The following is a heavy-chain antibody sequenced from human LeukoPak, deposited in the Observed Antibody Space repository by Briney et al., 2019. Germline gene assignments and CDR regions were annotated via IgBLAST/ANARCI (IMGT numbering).Heavy chain of an antibody. CDR3: ARDSGYDFGSYYYYGMDV. V-gene: IGHV3-33*08. J-gene: IGHJ6*02. CDR2: IWYDGSNK. D-gene: IGHD5-12*01. Sequence: GGSLRLSCAASGFTFSSYSMNWVRQAPGKGLEWVAVIWYDGSNKYYADSVKGRFTISRDNSKSTLYLQMNSLRAEDTAVYYCARDSGYDFGSYYYYGMDVWGQGTTVTVSS. CDR1: GFTFSSYS.